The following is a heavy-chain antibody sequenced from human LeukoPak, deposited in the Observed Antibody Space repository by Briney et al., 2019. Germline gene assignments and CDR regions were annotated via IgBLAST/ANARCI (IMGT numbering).Heavy chain of an antibody. J-gene: IGHJ4*02. Sequence: GGSLRLSCAASGFTVSSNYMSWVRQAPGKGLEWVSVIYSSGSTYYAHTVQGRVTITRNNSKNTLYLQMSSLRAEDTAVYYCARETGGNWNRIDYWGQGTLVTVSS. CDR1: GFTVSSNY. CDR2: IYSSGST. V-gene: IGHV3-53*01. D-gene: IGHD1/OR15-1a*01. CDR3: ARETGGNWNRIDY.